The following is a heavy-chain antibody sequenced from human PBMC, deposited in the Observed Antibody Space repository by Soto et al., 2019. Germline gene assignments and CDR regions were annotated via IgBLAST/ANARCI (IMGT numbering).Heavy chain of an antibody. V-gene: IGHV4-39*01. Sequence: QLQLQESGPGLVKSSETLSLTCTVSGGSISSSSYYWGWIRQPPGKGREWIGSIYDSGSTYYNPSLKSRVTISVDTSKKQFSLKVSSVTAADTAVYYCARHGGYCSGGSRPPGYWGQGTLVTVSS. CDR3: ARHGGYCSGGSRPPGY. CDR1: GGSISSSSYY. D-gene: IGHD2-15*01. J-gene: IGHJ4*02. CDR2: IYDSGST.